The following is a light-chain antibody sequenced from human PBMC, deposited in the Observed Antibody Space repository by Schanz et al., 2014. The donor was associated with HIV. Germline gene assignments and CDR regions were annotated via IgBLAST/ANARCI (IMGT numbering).Light chain of an antibody. CDR2: GAS. CDR3: QQCSSWPGT. Sequence: EIVLTQSPGTLSLSPGERATLSCRASQSVVSSYLAWYRQRPGQPPRLLIYGASTRATGIPARFSGSGSGTDFTLTISSLEPEDFAVYYCQQCSSWPGTFGQGTKVEIK. V-gene: IGKV3D-20*02. CDR1: QSVVSSY. J-gene: IGKJ1*01.